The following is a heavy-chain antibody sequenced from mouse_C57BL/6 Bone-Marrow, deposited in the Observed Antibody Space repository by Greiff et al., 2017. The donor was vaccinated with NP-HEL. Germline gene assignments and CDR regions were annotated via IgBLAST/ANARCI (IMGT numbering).Heavy chain of an antibody. CDR3: ASYGYYDYDDAMDY. CDR1: GYTFTSYG. V-gene: IGHV1-81*01. CDR2: IYPRSGNT. J-gene: IGHJ4*01. Sequence: VQLQQSGAELARPGASVKLSCKASGYTFTSYGISWVKQRTGQGLEWIGEIYPRSGNTYYNEKFKGKATLTADKSSSTAYMELRSLTSEDSAVYFCASYGYYDYDDAMDYWGQGTSVTVSS. D-gene: IGHD2-4*01.